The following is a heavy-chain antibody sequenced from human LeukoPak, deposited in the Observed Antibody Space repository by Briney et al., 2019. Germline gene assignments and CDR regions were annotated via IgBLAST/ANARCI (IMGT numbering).Heavy chain of an antibody. CDR3: AILPLVYYYGSVNNWFDP. Sequence: GGSLRLSCAGSGFTFSSYGMHWVRQAPGKGLEWMAFIRSDGSNKYYADSVKGRFTISRDNSKNTLYLQMNSLRAEDTAVYYCAILPLVYYYGSVNNWFDPWGQGTLVTVSS. D-gene: IGHD3-10*01. CDR1: GFTFSSYG. CDR2: IRSDGSNK. J-gene: IGHJ5*02. V-gene: IGHV3-30*02.